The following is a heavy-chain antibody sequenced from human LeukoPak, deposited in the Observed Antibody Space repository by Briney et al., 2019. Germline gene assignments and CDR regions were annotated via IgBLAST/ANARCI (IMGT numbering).Heavy chain of an antibody. D-gene: IGHD2-15*01. CDR1: SPTFTDSS. CDR3: AREAYCSGGSCLPLDV. CDR2: ISGGSTYI. J-gene: IGHJ6*02. Sequence: GRSLTPSCPPSSPTFTDSSTNSASLPRGNGRESDSFISGGSTYIYYADSMKGQFTISRDNAKNSLYMQMSSLRAEDTAVYYCAREAYCSGGSCLPLDVWGQGTTVTVSS. V-gene: IGHV3-21*01.